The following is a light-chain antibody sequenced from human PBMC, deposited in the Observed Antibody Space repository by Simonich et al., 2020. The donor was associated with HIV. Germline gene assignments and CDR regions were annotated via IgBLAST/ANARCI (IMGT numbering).Light chain of an antibody. J-gene: IGKJ1*01. V-gene: IGKV4-1*01. CDR3: QQYYSTPPT. CDR1: RTILYSSNNKNY. CDR2: WAS. Sequence: DIVMTQSPDSLAVSLGERATIKCKSSRTILYSSNNKNYLAWYQQKPGQPPKLLIYWASTRESGVPDRFSASGSGTDFTLTISRLQAEDVAVYSCQQYYSTPPTFGQGTKVEIK.